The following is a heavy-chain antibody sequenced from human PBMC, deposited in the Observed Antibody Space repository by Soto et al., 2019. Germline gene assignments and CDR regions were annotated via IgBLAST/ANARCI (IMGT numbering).Heavy chain of an antibody. V-gene: IGHV3-48*01. D-gene: IGHD2-21*02. CDR2: ISSSSSTI. J-gene: IGHJ5*02. CDR3: ARDLVVVTAIRPNWFDP. CDR1: GFTFSSYS. Sequence: EVQLVESGGGLVQPGGSLRLSCAASGFTFSSYSMNWVRQAPGKGLEWVSYISSSSSTIYYADSVKGRFTISRDNANNSLYLQMNSLRAEDTAVYYCARDLVVVTAIRPNWFDPWGQGTLVTVSS.